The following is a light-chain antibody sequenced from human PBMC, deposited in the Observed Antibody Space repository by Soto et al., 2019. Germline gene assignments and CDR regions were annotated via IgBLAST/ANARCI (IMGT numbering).Light chain of an antibody. CDR1: QRISSY. V-gene: IGKV1-39*01. CDR3: HQSYSTPVT. J-gene: IGKJ5*01. Sequence: DIQITQSPYSLSASVGDSVTITCRASQRISSYLYWYQQKPGEAPKLLIYAASSFQSGVPSRFSGSGSGTDFTLTISSLQAEDFATYYCHQSYSTPVTFGQGTRREIK. CDR2: AAS.